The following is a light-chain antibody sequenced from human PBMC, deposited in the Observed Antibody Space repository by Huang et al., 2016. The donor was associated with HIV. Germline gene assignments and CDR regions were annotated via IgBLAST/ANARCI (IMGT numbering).Light chain of an antibody. CDR1: QTLLHTDGNTY. Sequence: DVIMTQSPLLLPVTLGQPAAISCRSSQTLLHTDGNTYLNWFLQRPGQSPRRLIYKVSNRDSGVPDRFTGSGSGIEFTLTISRVEAEDVGIYYCMQGTHWPPGTFGQGTNMEIK. J-gene: IGKJ1*01. CDR3: MQGTHWPPGT. CDR2: KVS. V-gene: IGKV2-30*02.